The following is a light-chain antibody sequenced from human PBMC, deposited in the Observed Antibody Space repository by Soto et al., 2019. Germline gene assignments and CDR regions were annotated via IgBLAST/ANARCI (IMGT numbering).Light chain of an antibody. Sequence: QSALTQPASVSGSPGQSITISCTGTSSDVGGYIYVSWHQQHPGTAPKLMIYDVSNRPSGVSNRFSGSKSGNTASLTISGLQAEDEADYYCSSFTSSNTLVSGGGTKLTVL. CDR2: DVS. CDR3: SSFTSSNTLV. J-gene: IGLJ2*01. CDR1: SSDVGGYIY. V-gene: IGLV2-14*01.